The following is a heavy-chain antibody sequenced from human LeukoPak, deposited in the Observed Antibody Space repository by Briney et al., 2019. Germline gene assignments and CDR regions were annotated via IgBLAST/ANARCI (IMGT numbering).Heavy chain of an antibody. CDR2: ISAYNGNT. Sequence: ASVNVSCQASGYTFTSCGISWDRQAPGQGLEWMGWISAYNGNTNYAQKLQGRVTMTTHTSKSTVYMELRSLRADDTAVYYCARGVIAAGGNDFDYWGQGTLVTVSS. J-gene: IGHJ4*02. V-gene: IGHV1-18*01. CDR1: GYTFTSCG. CDR3: ARGVIAAGGNDFDY. D-gene: IGHD6-13*01.